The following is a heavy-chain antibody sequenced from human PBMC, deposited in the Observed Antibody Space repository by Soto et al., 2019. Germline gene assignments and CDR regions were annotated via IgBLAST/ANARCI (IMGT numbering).Heavy chain of an antibody. V-gene: IGHV1-69*13. J-gene: IGHJ6*02. Sequence: GASVKVSCKASGGTFSSYAISWVRQAPGQGLEWMGGIIPIFGTANYAQKFQGRVTITADESTSTAYMELSSLRSEDTAVYYCASGDYGGSAELNYYYGMDVWGQGTTVTVSS. CDR3: ASGDYGGSAELNYYYGMDV. D-gene: IGHD4-17*01. CDR1: GGTFSSYA. CDR2: IIPIFGTA.